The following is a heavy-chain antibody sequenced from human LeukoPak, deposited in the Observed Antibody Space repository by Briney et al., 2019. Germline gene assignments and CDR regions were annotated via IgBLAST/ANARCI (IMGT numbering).Heavy chain of an antibody. J-gene: IGHJ5*02. V-gene: IGHV4-39*07. CDR2: IYYRGNT. CDR1: GGSISSISYY. CDR3: ARVGYYDILTGYYYWFDP. D-gene: IGHD3-9*01. Sequence: SETLSLTCTVSGGSISSISYYWGWIRQPPGKGLEWVGHIYYRGNTFYNPTLKSRVTISVDMSENQFSLKLRSVTAADTAVYYCARVGYYDILTGYYYWFDPWGQGTLVTVSS.